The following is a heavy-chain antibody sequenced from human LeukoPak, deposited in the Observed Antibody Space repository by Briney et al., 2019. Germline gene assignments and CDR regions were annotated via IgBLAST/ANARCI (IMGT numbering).Heavy chain of an antibody. CDR1: GYSFTTSW. CDR3: ARSGYSGYGIDY. J-gene: IGHJ4*02. D-gene: IGHD5-12*01. CDR2: IYPGNSDT. V-gene: IGHV5-51*01. Sequence: GESLKISCEGSGYSFTTSWIGWVRQMPGKGLEWMGIIYPGNSDTIYSPSFRGQVTISADKSIDTAYLQWSGLKASDTAMYYCARSGYSGYGIDYWGQGTLVTVSS.